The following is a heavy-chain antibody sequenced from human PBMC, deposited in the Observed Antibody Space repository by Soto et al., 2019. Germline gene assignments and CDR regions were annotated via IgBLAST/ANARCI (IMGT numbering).Heavy chain of an antibody. V-gene: IGHV3-21*01. Sequence: AGSLRLSCSASGFSFGSYALSWVRQAPGKGLEWVSFISMGSNDIYYADSVKGRFTFSRDNAKNSMSLQMNSLRAEDTGVYYCARGRGDFGYYFDYWGQGTLVTVSS. CDR3: ARGRGDFGYYFDY. CDR2: ISMGSNDI. D-gene: IGHD4-17*01. J-gene: IGHJ4*02. CDR1: GFSFGSYA.